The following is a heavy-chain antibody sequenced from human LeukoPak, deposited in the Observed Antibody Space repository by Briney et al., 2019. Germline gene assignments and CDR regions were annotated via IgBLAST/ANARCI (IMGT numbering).Heavy chain of an antibody. V-gene: IGHV1-2*02. Sequence: GASVKVSCKASGYTFTGYYMHWVRQAPGQGLEWMGWINPNSGGTNYAQKFQGRVTMTRDTSISTAYMELSRLRSDDTAVYYCARDGPYGVPAFDIWGQGTMVTVSS. J-gene: IGHJ3*02. CDR2: INPNSGGT. CDR3: ARDGPYGVPAFDI. CDR1: GYTFTGYY. D-gene: IGHD4-17*01.